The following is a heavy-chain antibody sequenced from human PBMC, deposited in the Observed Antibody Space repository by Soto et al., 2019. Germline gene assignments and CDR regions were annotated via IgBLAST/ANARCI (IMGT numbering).Heavy chain of an antibody. V-gene: IGHV3-30-3*01. D-gene: IGHD5-12*01. Sequence: LRLSCAASGFTFSSYAMHWVRQAPGKGLEWVAVISYDGSNKYYADSVKGRFTISRDNSKNTLYLQMNSLRAEDTAVYYCARDPVATIGLSYNWFDPWGQGTLVTVSS. CDR1: GFTFSSYA. J-gene: IGHJ5*02. CDR2: ISYDGSNK. CDR3: ARDPVATIGLSYNWFDP.